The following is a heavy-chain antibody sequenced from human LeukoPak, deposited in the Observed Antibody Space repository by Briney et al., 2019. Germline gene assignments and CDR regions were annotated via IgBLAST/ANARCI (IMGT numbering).Heavy chain of an antibody. V-gene: IGHV3-48*03. CDR3: AELGITMIGGV. J-gene: IGHJ6*04. CDR1: EFTFSSYE. D-gene: IGHD3-10*02. CDR2: ISSSGSTI. Sequence: GGSLRLSCAASEFTFSSYEMNWVSQAPGKGLEWVSYISSSGSTIYYEDSVKGRFTISRDNAKNSLYLQMNSLRAEDTAVYYCAELGITMIGGVWGKGTTVTISS.